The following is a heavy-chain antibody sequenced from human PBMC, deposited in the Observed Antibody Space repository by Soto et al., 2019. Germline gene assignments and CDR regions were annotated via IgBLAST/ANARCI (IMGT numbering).Heavy chain of an antibody. Sequence: QVQLVQSGGEVKKPGASVKVSCKASGYTFRNYDIIWVRQAPGQGLEWMGWISGYSGNAKYSQNLQGRVTLTTDTSTNTDFMELSSLRFDDTAVYYCARGQGSPWGQGTLVTVSS. CDR3: ARGQGSP. CDR1: GYTFRNYD. J-gene: IGHJ5*02. V-gene: IGHV1-18*04. CDR2: ISGYSGNA.